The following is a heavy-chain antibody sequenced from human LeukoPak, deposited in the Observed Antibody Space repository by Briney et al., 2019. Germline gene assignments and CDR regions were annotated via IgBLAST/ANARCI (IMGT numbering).Heavy chain of an antibody. D-gene: IGHD2-15*01. V-gene: IGHV3-30*18. CDR3: AKDGRGYCGADS. CDR1: GFTSSSYG. J-gene: IGHJ5*01. Sequence: PGGSLRLSCAASGFTSSSYGMHWVRQAPGKGLEWVAVISYDGSNKYYADSVKGRFTISRDNSKNTLYLQINSLRAEDTAVYYCAKDGRGYCGADSWGQGTLVTVSS. CDR2: ISYDGSNK.